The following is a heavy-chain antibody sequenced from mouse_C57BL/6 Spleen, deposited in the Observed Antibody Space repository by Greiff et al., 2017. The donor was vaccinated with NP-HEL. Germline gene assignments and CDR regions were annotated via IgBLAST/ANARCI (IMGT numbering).Heavy chain of an antibody. CDR1: GYTFTSYW. CDR3: ARRDGSSPYAMDY. V-gene: IGHV1-69*01. J-gene: IGHJ4*01. Sequence: QVQLQQPGAELVMPGASVKLSCKASGYTFTSYWMHWVKQRPGQGLEWIGEIDPSDSYTNYNQKFKGKSTLTVDKSSSTAYMQLSSLTSEDSAVYYCARRDGSSPYAMDYWGKGTSVTVSS. D-gene: IGHD1-1*01. CDR2: IDPSDSYT.